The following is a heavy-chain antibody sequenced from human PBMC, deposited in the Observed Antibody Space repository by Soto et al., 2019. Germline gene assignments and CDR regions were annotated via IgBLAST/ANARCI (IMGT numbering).Heavy chain of an antibody. J-gene: IGHJ4*02. V-gene: IGHV4-34*01. Sequence: QVQLQQWGAGLVKPSETLSLSCAVYGQSFSGHSWAWIRQSPGKGLEWIGEINESGSTYYKPSLKRRVTSTADTSKKQFSLKLSSASAADTAGYFCARGSGIVALPGELEDVNYDYWGQGTLVNVSS. CDR3: ARGSGIVALPGELEDVNYDY. D-gene: IGHD1-1*01. CDR1: GQSFSGHS. CDR2: INESGST.